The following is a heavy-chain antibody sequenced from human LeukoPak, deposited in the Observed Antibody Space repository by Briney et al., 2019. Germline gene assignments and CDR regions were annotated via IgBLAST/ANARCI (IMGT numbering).Heavy chain of an antibody. V-gene: IGHV1-2*02. CDR2: INPKSGGT. D-gene: IGHD3-10*01. Sequence: GASVKVSCKASGYTFTGYYMHWVRQAPGQGLEWMGWINPKSGGTSYAKNFQGRVTMTRDTSISTAYMELSRLRSDDTAVYYCARSGGRGVWGQGTMVTVSS. CDR3: ARSGGRGV. CDR1: GYTFTGYY. J-gene: IGHJ3*01.